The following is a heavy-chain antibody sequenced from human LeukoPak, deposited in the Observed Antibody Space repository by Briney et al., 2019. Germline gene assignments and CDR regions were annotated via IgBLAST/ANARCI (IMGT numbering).Heavy chain of an antibody. CDR3: ARDGSGVWFDY. V-gene: IGHV1-18*01. J-gene: IGHJ4*02. Sequence: ASVKVSCKASNYTFTSYGISWVRQAPGQGLEWMAWINAYNGDTNYAQKFQGRVTLTTDTSTSSAYMELRSLRSDDTAVYYCARDGSGVWFDYWGQGTLVTVSS. CDR1: NYTFTSYG. D-gene: IGHD3-10*01. CDR2: INAYNGDT.